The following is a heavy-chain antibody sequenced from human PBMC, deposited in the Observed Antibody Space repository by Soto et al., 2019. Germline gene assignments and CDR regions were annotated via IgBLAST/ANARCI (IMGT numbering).Heavy chain of an antibody. J-gene: IGHJ3*02. D-gene: IGHD6-19*01. V-gene: IGHV2-5*02. Sequence: SGPTLVNPTQALTLTCTFSGFSLRTTGVGVGWIRQPPGKALEWLALLYWGDDNRYNPSLKSRLTLTKDTSKSQVVLTLTNVDPADTATYYCAHNPPQDSGAFDIWGQGTMVTVSS. CDR3: AHNPPQDSGAFDI. CDR1: GFSLRTTGVG. CDR2: LYWGDDN.